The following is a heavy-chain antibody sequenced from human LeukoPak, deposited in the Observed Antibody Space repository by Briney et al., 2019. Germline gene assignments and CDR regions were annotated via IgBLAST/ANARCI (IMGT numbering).Heavy chain of an antibody. D-gene: IGHD3-22*01. J-gene: IGHJ4*02. CDR1: GFTFSSYW. V-gene: IGHV3-7*01. CDR3: ARVASSGYYYFSDY. CDR2: IKQDGSEK. Sequence: GGSLRLSCAASGFTFSSYWMNWVRQAPGKGLEWVANIKQDGSEKYYVDSVKGRFTISRDNAKNSLYLQMNSLRAEDTAVYYCARVASSGYYYFSDYWGQGTQVTVSS.